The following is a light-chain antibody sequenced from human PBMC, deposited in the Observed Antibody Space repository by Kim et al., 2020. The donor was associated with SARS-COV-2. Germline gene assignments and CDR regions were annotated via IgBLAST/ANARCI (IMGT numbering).Light chain of an antibody. CDR3: CSYAGSYTYV. CDR1: SSDVGGYNY. J-gene: IGLJ1*01. Sequence: QSALTQPRSVSGSTGQSVTISCTGTSSDVGGYNYVSWYQQHPGKAPKLMIYDLSKRPSVVPDRFSGSKSGNTASLTISGLQAEDEADYYCCSYAGSYTYVFGTGTKVTVL. V-gene: IGLV2-11*01. CDR2: DLS.